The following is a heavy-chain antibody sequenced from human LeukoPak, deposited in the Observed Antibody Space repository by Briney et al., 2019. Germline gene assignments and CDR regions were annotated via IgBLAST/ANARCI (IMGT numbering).Heavy chain of an antibody. CDR2: IYSGGST. D-gene: IGHD6-19*01. Sequence: GGSLRLSCAASGFTVSSNYMSWVRQAPGKGLEWVSVIYSGGSTYYADSVKGRFTISRDNSKNTLYLQMNSLRAEDTAVYYCARNGQWLDGYYFDYWGQGTLVTVTS. V-gene: IGHV3-53*01. J-gene: IGHJ4*02. CDR1: GFTVSSNY. CDR3: ARNGQWLDGYYFDY.